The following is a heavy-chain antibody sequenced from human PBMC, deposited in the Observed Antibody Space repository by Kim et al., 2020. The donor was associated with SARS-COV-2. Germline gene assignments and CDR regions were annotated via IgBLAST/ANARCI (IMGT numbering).Heavy chain of an antibody. V-gene: IGHV1-2*02. CDR1: GYTFTGYY. D-gene: IGHD1-1*01. CDR3: ARLLEGWKRNSGIDY. J-gene: IGHJ4*02. CDR2: INPNSGGT. Sequence: ASVKVSCKASGYTFTGYYMHWVRQAPGQGLEWMGWINPNSGGTNYAQKFQGRVTMTRDTSISTAYMELSRLRSDDTAVYYCARLLEGWKRNSGIDYWGQGTLVTVSS.